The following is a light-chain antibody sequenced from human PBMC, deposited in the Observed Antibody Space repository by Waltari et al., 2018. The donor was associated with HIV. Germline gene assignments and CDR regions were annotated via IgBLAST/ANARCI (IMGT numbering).Light chain of an antibody. Sequence: QLVLPQSPSASASLGASVKLTCTLSSGHSSYAIAWHHQQPEKGPRYLMKLNSDGSHSKGDGIPDRFSGSSSGAERYLTLSSLQSEDEADYYCQTWGTGSWVFGGGTKLTVL. J-gene: IGLJ3*02. CDR1: SGHSSYA. V-gene: IGLV4-69*01. CDR2: LNSDGSH. CDR3: QTWGTGSWV.